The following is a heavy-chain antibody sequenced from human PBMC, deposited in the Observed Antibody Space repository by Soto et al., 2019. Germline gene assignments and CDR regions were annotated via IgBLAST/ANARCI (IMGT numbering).Heavy chain of an antibody. V-gene: IGHV3-74*03. J-gene: IGHJ4*02. Sequence: EVQLVESGGGLVQPGGSLRLSCAASGFTFSSYWMHWVRQVPGKGLVWVSRINSDGSSTTYADSVKGRFTISRDNAKNTLYLQMNSLRAEDTAVYYCARVETGSSNSCYSVFDYWGQGTLVNVSS. CDR3: ARVETGSSNSCYSVFDY. CDR2: INSDGSST. CDR1: GFTFSSYW. D-gene: IGHD2-2*01.